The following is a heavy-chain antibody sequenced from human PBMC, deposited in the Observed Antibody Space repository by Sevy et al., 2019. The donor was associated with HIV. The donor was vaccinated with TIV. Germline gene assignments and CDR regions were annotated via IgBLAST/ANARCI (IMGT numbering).Heavy chain of an antibody. D-gene: IGHD4-17*01. CDR3: ARDRGYGDYGGEFDY. Sequence: GGSLRLSCAAPGFAFSSYSMNWVSQAPGKGLEWVSSISSSSSYIYYADSVKGRFTISRDNAKNSLYLQMYSLRAEDTAVYYCARDRGYGDYGGEFDYWGQGTLVTVSS. CDR1: GFAFSSYS. V-gene: IGHV3-21*01. CDR2: ISSSSSYI. J-gene: IGHJ4*02.